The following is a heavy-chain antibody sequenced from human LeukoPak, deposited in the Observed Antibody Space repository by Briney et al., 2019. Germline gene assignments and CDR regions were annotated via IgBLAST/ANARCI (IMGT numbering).Heavy chain of an antibody. Sequence: SETLSLTCAVYGGSFSGYYWSWIRQPPGKGLEWIGEINHSGSTNYNPSLKSRVTISVDTSKNQFSLKLSSVTAADTAVYYCARAPGVLRYFDWPLTFDYWGQGTLVTVSS. J-gene: IGHJ4*02. D-gene: IGHD3-9*01. V-gene: IGHV4-34*01. CDR3: ARAPGVLRYFDWPLTFDY. CDR2: INHSGST. CDR1: GGSFSGYY.